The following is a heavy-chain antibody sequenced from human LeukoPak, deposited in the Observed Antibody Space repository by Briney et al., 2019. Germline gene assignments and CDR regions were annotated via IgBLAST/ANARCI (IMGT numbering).Heavy chain of an antibody. V-gene: IGHV1-69*04. CDR2: IIPILGIA. Sequence: SVKVSCKASGGTFNSYAISWVRQAPGQGLEWMGRIIPILGIANYAQKFQGRVTITADKSTSTAYMELSSLRSEDTAVYYCARDPQRTSGDYADYWGQGTLVTVSS. CDR1: GGTFNSYA. CDR3: ARDPQRTSGDYADY. D-gene: IGHD4-17*01. J-gene: IGHJ4*02.